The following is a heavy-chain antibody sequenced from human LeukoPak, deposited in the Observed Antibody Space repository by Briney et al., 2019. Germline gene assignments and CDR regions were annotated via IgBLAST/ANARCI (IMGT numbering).Heavy chain of an antibody. CDR3: AGDVPSEGTVGTLDS. V-gene: IGHV3-30-3*01. CDR2: ISSDGSTE. CDR1: GFILNNYA. Sequence: GASLRLSCAASGFILNNYAMPWVRQAPGKGLEWVPVISSDGSTEYYADSVKGRFTISRDNSRNTLYMQMNSLRAEDTAVYYCAGDVPSEGTVGTLDSWGQGTLVTVSS. D-gene: IGHD6-13*01. J-gene: IGHJ4*02.